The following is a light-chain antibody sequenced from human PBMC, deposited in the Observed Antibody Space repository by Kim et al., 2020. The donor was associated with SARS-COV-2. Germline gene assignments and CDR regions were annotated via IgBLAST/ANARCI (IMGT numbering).Light chain of an antibody. J-gene: IGKJ4*01. CDR1: QSVSSK. V-gene: IGKV3-15*01. CDR3: QQYDTWPPVT. Sequence: SPGERVTLSCRASQSVSSKLAWYQQKPGQAPRLLIYGASTSATGTPARFSGSGSGTEFTLDISSLQSEDFAVYYCQQYDTWPPVTFGGGTKVDIK. CDR2: GAS.